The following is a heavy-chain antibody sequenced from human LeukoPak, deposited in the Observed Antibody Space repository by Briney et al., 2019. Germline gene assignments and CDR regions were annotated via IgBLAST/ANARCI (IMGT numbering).Heavy chain of an antibody. Sequence: SETLSLTCTVSGGSISSYYWSWIWQPAGKGLEWIGRIYTSGSTNYNPSLKSRVTMSVDTSKNQFSLKLSSVTAADTAVYYCARDPSTMVRGVIISNWFDPWGQGTLVTVSS. V-gene: IGHV4-4*07. D-gene: IGHD3-10*01. CDR3: ARDPSTMVRGVIISNWFDP. CDR1: GGSISSYY. J-gene: IGHJ5*02. CDR2: IYTSGST.